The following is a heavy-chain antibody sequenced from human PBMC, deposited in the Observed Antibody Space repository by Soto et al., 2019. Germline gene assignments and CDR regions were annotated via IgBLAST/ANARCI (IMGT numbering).Heavy chain of an antibody. J-gene: IGHJ4*02. CDR2: ISDDGSSK. Sequence: QVLLVESGGGLVQPGRSLRISCAASGFTFSSFGMHWVRQAPGKGLEWVAVISDDGSSKHYADSLKGRFTISRDNSNNTLYLQMDRLGPEDTAVYYCAKDRWGDFGVLNLPGYWGQGTLVTVSS. CDR1: GFTFSSFG. D-gene: IGHD4-17*01. CDR3: AKDRWGDFGVLNLPGY. V-gene: IGHV3-30*18.